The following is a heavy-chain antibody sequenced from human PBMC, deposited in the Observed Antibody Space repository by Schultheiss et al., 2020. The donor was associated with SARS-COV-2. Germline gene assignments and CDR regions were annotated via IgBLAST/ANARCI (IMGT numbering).Heavy chain of an antibody. Sequence: SETLSLTCAVYGGSFSGYYWSWIRQPPGKGLEWIGEINHSGSTNYNPSLKSRVTISVDTSKNQFSLKLSSVTAADTAVYYCARAEKSSRTIFGVVMGFDYWGQGTLVTVSS. J-gene: IGHJ4*02. D-gene: IGHD3-3*01. CDR3: ARAEKSSRTIFGVVMGFDY. V-gene: IGHV4-34*01. CDR1: GGSFSGYY. CDR2: INHSGST.